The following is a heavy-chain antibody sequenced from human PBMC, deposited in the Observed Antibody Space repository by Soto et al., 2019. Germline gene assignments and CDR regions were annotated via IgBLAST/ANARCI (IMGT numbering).Heavy chain of an antibody. Sequence: GGSLRHSCAASGFTFSSYAMSWVRQAPGKGLEWVSAISGSGGSTYYADSVKGRFTISGDNSKNTLYLQMNSLRAEDTAVYYCAKAGISWEAYFDYWGQGTLVTVSS. CDR2: ISGSGGST. J-gene: IGHJ4*02. V-gene: IGHV3-23*01. CDR3: AKAGISWEAYFDY. D-gene: IGHD1-26*01. CDR1: GFTFSSYA.